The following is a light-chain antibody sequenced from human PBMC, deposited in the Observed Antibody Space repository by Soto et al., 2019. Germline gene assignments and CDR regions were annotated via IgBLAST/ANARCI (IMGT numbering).Light chain of an antibody. CDR2: GAS. CDR1: QSVSSSY. J-gene: IGKJ5*01. CDR3: QQYGSSPIT. V-gene: IGKV3-20*01. Sequence: EIVLTQSPGTLSLSPGERPTLSCRASQSVSSSYLAWYQQKPGQAPRXXIYGASSRATGIPDRFSGIGSGTDGTITLSRLEPEDCEVYDGQQYGSSPITFGQGTRLEIK.